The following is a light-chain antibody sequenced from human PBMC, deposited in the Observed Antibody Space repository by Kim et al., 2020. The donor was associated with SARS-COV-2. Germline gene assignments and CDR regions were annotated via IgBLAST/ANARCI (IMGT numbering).Light chain of an antibody. CDR1: QSVSSSY. V-gene: IGKV3-20*01. CDR2: GAS. Sequence: LSPGERAAPSCSASQSVSSSYLAWYQQKPGQAPSPHIYGASSRATGIPGRFSGSGAGTEFTLTHRRLEPEDFAVYFWQQYGNSQYTLGQGTKREI. J-gene: IGKJ2*01. CDR3: QQYGNSQYT.